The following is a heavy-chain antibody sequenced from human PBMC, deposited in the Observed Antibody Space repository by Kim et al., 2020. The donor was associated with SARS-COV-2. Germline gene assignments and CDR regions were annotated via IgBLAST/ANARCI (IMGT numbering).Heavy chain of an antibody. J-gene: IGHJ6*02. V-gene: IGHV1-69*01. CDR3: ARSYYGSGDYYYYGMDV. D-gene: IGHD3-10*01. Sequence: KFQGRVTITADESTSTAYMELSSLRSEDTAVYYCARSYYGSGDYYYYGMDVWGQGTTVTVSS.